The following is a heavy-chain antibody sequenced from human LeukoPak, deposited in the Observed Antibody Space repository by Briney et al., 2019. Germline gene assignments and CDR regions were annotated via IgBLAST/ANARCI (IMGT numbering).Heavy chain of an antibody. CDR3: ARVGCSSTSCSEDYYYYGMDV. CDR2: IIPIFGTA. Sequence: SVKVSCKASGGTFTSYAISWVRQAPGQGLEWMGGIIPIFGTANYAQKFQGRVTITADESTSTAYMELSSLRSEDTAVYYCARVGCSSTSCSEDYYYYGMDVWGKGTTVTVPS. V-gene: IGHV1-69*13. J-gene: IGHJ6*04. D-gene: IGHD2-2*01. CDR1: GGTFTSYA.